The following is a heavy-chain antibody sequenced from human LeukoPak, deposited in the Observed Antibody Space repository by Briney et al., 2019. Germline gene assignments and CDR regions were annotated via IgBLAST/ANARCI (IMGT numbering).Heavy chain of an antibody. CDR3: AKDAAGPEY. D-gene: IGHD6-13*01. V-gene: IGHV3-23*01. CDR1: GLTFSSYS. CDR2: ISASGSRT. J-gene: IGHJ4*02. Sequence: AGGSLRLSCAVSGLTFSSYSMSWVRQAPGKGLYWVSGISASGSRTYYADSVKGRFTISRDNSKNTLFLQMNSLRAEDTAVYYCAKDAAGPEYWGQGTLVTVSS.